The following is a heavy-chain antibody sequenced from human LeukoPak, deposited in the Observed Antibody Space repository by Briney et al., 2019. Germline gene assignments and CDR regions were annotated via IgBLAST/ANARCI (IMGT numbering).Heavy chain of an antibody. Sequence: PGGSLRLSCAASGFTFSSYAMHWVRQAPGKGLEWVAVISYDGSNKYYADSVKGRFTISRDNSKNTLYLQMNRMRAEDRAVYYCARDPPFIYYDSSGYHPFDYRGQGTLVTVSS. D-gene: IGHD3-22*01. CDR2: ISYDGSNK. CDR1: GFTFSSYA. CDR3: ARDPPFIYYDSSGYHPFDY. J-gene: IGHJ4*02. V-gene: IGHV3-30*04.